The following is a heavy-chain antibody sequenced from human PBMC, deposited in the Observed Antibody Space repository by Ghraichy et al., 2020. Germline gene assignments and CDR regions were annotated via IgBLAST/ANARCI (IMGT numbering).Heavy chain of an antibody. CDR1: GFTVSSNY. Sequence: GGSLRLSCAASGFTVSSNYMSWVRQAPGKGLEWVSVIYSGDSTYYADSVKGRFTISRHNSKNTLYLQMNSLRAEDTAVYYCARAGAYYDILTGYRIDYFDYWGQGTLVTVSS. D-gene: IGHD3-9*01. V-gene: IGHV3-53*04. CDR2: IYSGDST. CDR3: ARAGAYYDILTGYRIDYFDY. J-gene: IGHJ4*02.